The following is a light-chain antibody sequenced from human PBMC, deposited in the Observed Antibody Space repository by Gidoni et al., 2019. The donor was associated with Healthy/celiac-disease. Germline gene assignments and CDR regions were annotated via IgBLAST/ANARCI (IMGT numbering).Light chain of an antibody. V-gene: IGLV1-44*01. J-gene: IGLJ1*01. Sequence: QSVLTQPPSASGTPGQRVTISCSGSSSNIGSNTVNWYQQLPGTAPKLLIYSNNQRPLGVPDRFSGSKSGTSASLAISGLQSEDEADYYCAAWDDSLRGYVFGTGTKVTVL. CDR2: SNN. CDR1: SSNIGSNT. CDR3: AAWDDSLRGYV.